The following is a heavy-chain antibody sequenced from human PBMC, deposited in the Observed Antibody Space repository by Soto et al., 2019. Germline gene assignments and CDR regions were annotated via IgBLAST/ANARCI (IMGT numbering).Heavy chain of an antibody. CDR2: IYYSGST. CDR1: GGSIRRGDYY. Sequence: TLSLTCTVSGGSIRRGDYYWSWIRQPPGKGLESIGYIYYSGSTYYNPSLKSRVTISVDTSKNQFSLKLSSVTAADTAVYYCARVWGGAFDIWGQGTMVTVSS. V-gene: IGHV4-30-4*01. CDR3: ARVWGGAFDI. J-gene: IGHJ3*02. D-gene: IGHD3-10*01.